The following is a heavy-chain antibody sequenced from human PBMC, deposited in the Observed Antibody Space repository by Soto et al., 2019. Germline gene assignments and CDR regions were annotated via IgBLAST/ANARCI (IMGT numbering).Heavy chain of an antibody. V-gene: IGHV1-69*06. D-gene: IGHD5-12*01. CDR1: GGTFRSYA. J-gene: IGHJ3*02. CDR2: IIPIFGST. Sequence: QVQLVQSGAEVNKPGSSVKVSCKASGGTFRSYAVSWVRQAPGQGLEWMGGIIPIFGSTNYAQQFQDRVTITADKSTSTAFMALSSLGSDDTAVYYCASGRKLVATSFHNGFDIWGPGTMVTVSS. CDR3: ASGRKLVATSFHNGFDI.